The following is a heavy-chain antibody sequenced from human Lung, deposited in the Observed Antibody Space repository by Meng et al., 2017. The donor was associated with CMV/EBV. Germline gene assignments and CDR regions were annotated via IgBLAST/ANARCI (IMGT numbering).Heavy chain of an antibody. J-gene: IGHJ4*02. CDR2: ISVYSGKT. V-gene: IGHV1-18*01. CDR3: VRDSKMSCWHYFDY. Sequence: ASNYTFGTYGISWVRQAPGQGLEWMGWISVYSGKTTYVQKFQDRVTMTTDTSTSTAYMELRSLRSDDTAMYYCVRDSKMSCWHYFDYWGQGTLVTVSS. CDR1: NYTFGTYG. D-gene: IGHD6-19*01.